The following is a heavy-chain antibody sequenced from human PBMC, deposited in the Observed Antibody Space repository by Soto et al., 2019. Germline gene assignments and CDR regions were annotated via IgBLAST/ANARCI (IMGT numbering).Heavy chain of an antibody. V-gene: IGHV2-70*13. J-gene: IGHJ6*03. CDR1: GFSLTSPGMC. Sequence: ESGPTLGNPTETLTRTCTFSGFSLTSPGMCVSWIRQPPGKALEWLALIERDDDDKYYSTSLKTRLTISKDTRKNQVVVTMAKMIPADTGTYYCARSIRGPVRYNGMD. CDR2: IERDDDDK. CDR3: ARSIRGPVRYNGMD. D-gene: IGHD1-1*01.